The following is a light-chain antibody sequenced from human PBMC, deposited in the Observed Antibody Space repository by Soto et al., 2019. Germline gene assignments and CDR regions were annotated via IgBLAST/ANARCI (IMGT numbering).Light chain of an antibody. CDR3: RSYTSTSTRV. J-gene: IGLJ1*01. CDR1: SGDVGAYNY. CDR2: DVS. V-gene: IGLV2-14*01. Sequence: QSALTQPASVSGSPGQSITISCTGTSGDVGAYNYVSWYQQHPGKAPKLMIYDVSNRPSGVSNRFSGSKSGNTASLTISGLQPDDEADYYCRSYTSTSTRVFGTGTKLTVL.